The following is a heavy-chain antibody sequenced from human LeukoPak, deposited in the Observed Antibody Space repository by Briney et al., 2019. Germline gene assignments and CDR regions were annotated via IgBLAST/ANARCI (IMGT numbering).Heavy chain of an antibody. CDR3: ARNRVGFYYADAFDM. V-gene: IGHV3-30*02. Sequence: TGGSLRLSCAPSGFSLINCDMHWVRQTPGKGLEWVAFIHYDGSEKYYAGSLKGRFTISRDNSKNTLYLQMNSPRGEDTAVYYCARNRVGFYYADAFDMWGQGTMVTVSS. J-gene: IGHJ3*02. D-gene: IGHD5-24*01. CDR1: GFSLINCD. CDR2: IHYDGSEK.